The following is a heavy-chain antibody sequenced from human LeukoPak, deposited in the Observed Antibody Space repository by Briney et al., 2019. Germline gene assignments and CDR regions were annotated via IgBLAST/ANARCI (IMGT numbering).Heavy chain of an antibody. V-gene: IGHV1-2*06. CDR3: ARDRTGTTRD. CDR1: GYTFTGYY. J-gene: IGHJ4*02. CDR2: INPNSGST. Sequence: GASVKVSCKASGYTFTGYYMHWVRQAPGQGLEWMGRINPNSGSTNYAQKFQGRVTMTRDTSISTASMELSRLRSDDTAVYYCARDRTGTTRDWGQGTLVTVSS. D-gene: IGHD1-1*01.